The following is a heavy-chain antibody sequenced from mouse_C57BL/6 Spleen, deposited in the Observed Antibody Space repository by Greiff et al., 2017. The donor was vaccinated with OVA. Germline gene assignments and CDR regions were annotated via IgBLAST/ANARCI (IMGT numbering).Heavy chain of an antibody. CDR2: IHPNSGST. CDR1: GYTFTSSW. Sequence: QVQLQQPGAELVKPGASVKLSCKASGYTFTSSWMHWVKQRPGQGLEWIGMIHPNSGSTNYNEKFKSKATLTVDKSSSTAYMQLSSLTSEDSAVYYCARAPYGKAMDYWGQGTSVTVSS. CDR3: ARAPYGKAMDY. V-gene: IGHV1-64*01. J-gene: IGHJ4*01. D-gene: IGHD2-1*01.